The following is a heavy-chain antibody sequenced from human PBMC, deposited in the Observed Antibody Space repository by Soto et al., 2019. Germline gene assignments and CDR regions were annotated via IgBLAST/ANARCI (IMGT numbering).Heavy chain of an antibody. D-gene: IGHD6-6*01. J-gene: IGHJ6*02. CDR1: GGSISSYY. Sequence: QVQLQESGPGLVKPSETLSLTCTVSGGSISSYYWSWIRQPPGKGLEWIGYIYYSGTTNYNPSLRSRVTISVNTSKNQFSLKLSSVTAADTAVYYCARDQLVAARRGIYYYDGMDVWGQGTTVTVFS. V-gene: IGHV4-59*01. CDR2: IYYSGTT. CDR3: ARDQLVAARRGIYYYDGMDV.